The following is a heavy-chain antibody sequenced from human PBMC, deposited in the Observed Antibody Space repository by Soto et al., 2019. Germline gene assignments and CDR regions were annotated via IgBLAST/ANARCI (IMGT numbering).Heavy chain of an antibody. D-gene: IGHD2-21*02. CDR2: IIPIFGTA. J-gene: IGHJ4*02. CDR1: GGTVSSYA. CDR3: ARDPYCGGDRGHFDY. Sequence: QVQLVQSGAEVKKPGSSVKVSCKASGGTVSSYAISWVRQAPGQGLEWMGGIIPIFGTANYAQKFQGRVTITADESTSTAYMELSSLRSEDTDVYYWARDPYCGGDRGHFDYWGQGTLVTVSS. V-gene: IGHV1-69*12.